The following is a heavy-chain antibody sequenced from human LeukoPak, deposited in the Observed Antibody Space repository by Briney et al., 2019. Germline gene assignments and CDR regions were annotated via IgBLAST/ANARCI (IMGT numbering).Heavy chain of an antibody. Sequence: PGGSLRLSCAASGFALSSHWMTWVRQVPGRGPEWVANVNRDGSETYYLDSVKGRFTISKDNAQNSLYLQMNSLRAEDTAAYYCARWRGHQSEFDLWGQGTLVTVSS. D-gene: IGHD3-3*01. CDR3: ARWRGHQSEFDL. CDR2: VNRDGSET. V-gene: IGHV3-7*01. CDR1: GFALSSHW. J-gene: IGHJ4*02.